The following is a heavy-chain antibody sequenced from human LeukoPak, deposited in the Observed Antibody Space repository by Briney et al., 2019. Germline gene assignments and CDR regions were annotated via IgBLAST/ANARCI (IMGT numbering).Heavy chain of an antibody. V-gene: IGHV3-21*01. J-gene: IGHJ4*02. Sequence: KPGGSLRLSCAASGFTFSSYSMNWVRQAPGKGLEWVSSISSSSSYIYYADSVKGRFTISRDNAKNSLYLQMNSLRAEDTAVYYCARDEIVGAYFDYWGQGTLVTVSS. CDR3: ARDEIVGAYFDY. D-gene: IGHD1-26*01. CDR2: ISSSSSYI. CDR1: GFTFSSYS.